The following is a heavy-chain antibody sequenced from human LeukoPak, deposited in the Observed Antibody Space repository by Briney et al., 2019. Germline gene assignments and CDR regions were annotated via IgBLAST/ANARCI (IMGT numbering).Heavy chain of an antibody. J-gene: IGHJ6*02. CDR1: GFTFSSYA. CDR2: ISSNGGST. D-gene: IGHD3-16*01. Sequence: PGGSLRLSCSASGFTFSSYAMHWVRQAPGKGLEYVSAISSNGGSTYYADSVKGRFTISRDNSKNTLYLQMGSLRAEDMAVYYCARSAGGLGEGYYYGMDVWGQGTTVTVSS. V-gene: IGHV3-64*02. CDR3: ARSAGGLGEGYYYGMDV.